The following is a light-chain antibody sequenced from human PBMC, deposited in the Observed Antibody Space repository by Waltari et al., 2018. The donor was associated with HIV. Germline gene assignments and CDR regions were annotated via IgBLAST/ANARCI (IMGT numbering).Light chain of an antibody. V-gene: IGKV4-1*01. J-gene: IGKJ4*01. Sequence: ELTQSPESLAVSLGERATINCKSNQSVLYNVNNKNYLAWFQQRPGRPPKMLIYWASTRESGVPERFSGSGSGTDFTLTISGLQAEDVAIYYCQHYFSTPLTFGGGTKVELK. CDR3: QHYFSTPLT. CDR2: WAS. CDR1: QSVLYNVNNKNY.